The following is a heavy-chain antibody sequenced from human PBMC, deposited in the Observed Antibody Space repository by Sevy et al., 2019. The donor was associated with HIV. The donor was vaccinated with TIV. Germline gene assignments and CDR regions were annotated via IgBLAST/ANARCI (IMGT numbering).Heavy chain of an antibody. CDR3: ARDSARVIVPTAGFDS. Sequence: GGSLRLSRSASGFSVRSFSMHWVRQAPGKGLEWVAALLYNVRTEEYADSVKGRFTISRDNSKNTLNLEMNSLRVEDTALYFCARDSARVIVPTAGFDSWGQGVLVTVSS. CDR2: LLYNVRTE. J-gene: IGHJ5*01. D-gene: IGHD2-15*01. V-gene: IGHV3-33*03. CDR1: GFSVRSFS.